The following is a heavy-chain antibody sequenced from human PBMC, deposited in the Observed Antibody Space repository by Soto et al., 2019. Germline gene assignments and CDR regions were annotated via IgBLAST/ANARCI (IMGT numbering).Heavy chain of an antibody. D-gene: IGHD5-18*01. CDR3: ARGGGLQLWPLYFDY. CDR2: INHSGST. Sequence: SETLSLTCAVYGGSFSGYYWSWIRQPPGKGLEWIGEINHSGSTNYNPSLKSRVTISVDTFKNQFSLKMSSVTAADTAVYYCARGGGLQLWPLYFDYWGQGTLVTVSS. CDR1: GGSFSGYY. J-gene: IGHJ4*02. V-gene: IGHV4-34*01.